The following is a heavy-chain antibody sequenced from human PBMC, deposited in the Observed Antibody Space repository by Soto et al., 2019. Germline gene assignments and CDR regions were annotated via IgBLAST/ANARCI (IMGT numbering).Heavy chain of an antibody. CDR2: IYSGGST. D-gene: IGHD3-10*01. CDR1: GFTVSSNY. CDR3: ASGIIAPPGFFAY. J-gene: IGHJ4*02. Sequence: GGSLRLSCAASGFTVSSNYMSWVRQAPGKGLEWVSVIYSGGSTYYADSVKGRFTISRDNSKNTLYLQMNSLRAEDTAVYYCASGIIAPPGFFAYWGQGTLVPVSS. V-gene: IGHV3-66*01.